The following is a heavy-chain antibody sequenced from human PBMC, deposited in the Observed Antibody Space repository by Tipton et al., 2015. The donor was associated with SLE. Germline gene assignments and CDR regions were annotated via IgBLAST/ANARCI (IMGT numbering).Heavy chain of an antibody. CDR3: ARRGPVDAFDF. Sequence: SLRLSCTASGFSFRTYGMHWVRQAPGKGLEWVSFIRSDGNLRQYSDSVNGRFTISRDNSENTLSLQMNSLRAEDTAVYYCARRGPVDAFDFWGQGTMVTVSS. V-gene: IGHV3-30*02. CDR1: GFSFRTYG. CDR2: IRSDGNLR. J-gene: IGHJ3*01. D-gene: IGHD3-10*01.